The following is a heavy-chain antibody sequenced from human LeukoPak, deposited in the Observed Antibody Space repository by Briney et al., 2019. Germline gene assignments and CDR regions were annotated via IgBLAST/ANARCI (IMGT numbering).Heavy chain of an antibody. CDR2: IDSYGTT. Sequence: SETLSLTCAVFGVSIASYSCHWIRQSPGKGLEDVAAIDSYGTTYYNPSLRSRLNIAVDPSKNQCSLRLNSVTAADTAVYYCARSRGWWALDYWGPGTLVAVSS. J-gene: IGHJ4*02. D-gene: IGHD2-8*02. CDR3: ARSRGWWALDY. V-gene: IGHV4-39*07. CDR1: GVSIASYS.